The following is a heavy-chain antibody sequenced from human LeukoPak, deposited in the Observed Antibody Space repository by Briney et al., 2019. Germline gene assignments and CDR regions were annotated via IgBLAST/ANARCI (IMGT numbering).Heavy chain of an antibody. CDR1: GGSISSYY. Sequence: PSETLSLTCTVSGGSISSYYWSWIRQPPGKGREGIGYIYYSGTTNYNPSLKSRVTISVDTSKNQFSLKLSSVTAADTAVYYCARSLSMTTYYDWFDPWGQGTLVTVSS. CDR2: IYYSGTT. D-gene: IGHD3-16*01. CDR3: ARSLSMTTYYDWFDP. J-gene: IGHJ5*02. V-gene: IGHV4-59*01.